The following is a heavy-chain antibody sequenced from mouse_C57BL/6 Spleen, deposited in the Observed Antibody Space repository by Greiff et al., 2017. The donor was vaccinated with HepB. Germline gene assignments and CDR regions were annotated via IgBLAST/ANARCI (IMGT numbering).Heavy chain of an antibody. J-gene: IGHJ1*03. CDR3: ARGDYGSSYSGWYFDV. CDR2: IDPNSGGT. Sequence: QVQLKQPGAELVKPGASVKLSCKASGYTFTSYWMHWVKQRPGRGLEWIGRIDPNSGGTKYNEKFKSKATLTVDKPSSTAYMQLSSLTSEDSAVYYCARGDYGSSYSGWYFDVWGTGTTVTVSS. D-gene: IGHD1-1*01. V-gene: IGHV1-72*01. CDR1: GYTFTSYW.